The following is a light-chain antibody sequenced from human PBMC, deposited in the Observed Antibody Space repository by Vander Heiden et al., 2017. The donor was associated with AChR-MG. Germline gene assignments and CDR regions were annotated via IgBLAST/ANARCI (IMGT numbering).Light chain of an antibody. CDR3: QSYDSSLSGSV. Sequence: QSVLTQPPPVSWAPGPRITISCTGSISNIGAGYDVHWYQQLPGTAPKLLIHGNTNRPSGVPDRFSGSKSGTSASLAITGLQAEDEADYYCQSYDSSLSGSVFGGGTKLTVL. J-gene: IGLJ3*02. V-gene: IGLV1-40*01. CDR1: ISNIGAGYD. CDR2: GNT.